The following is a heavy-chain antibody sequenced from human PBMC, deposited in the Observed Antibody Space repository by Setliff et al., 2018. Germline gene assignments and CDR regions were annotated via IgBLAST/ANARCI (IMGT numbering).Heavy chain of an antibody. Sequence: ASVKVSCKASGYTFTGYYIHWVRQAPGQGLEYMGWINSNIGGTNDAPKFQGRVTXTRDTSISTVYMEVSRLRSDDTAVYFCARDGDILTTYYIYYYYMDVWGKGTTVTVSS. CDR2: INSNIGGT. CDR3: ARDGDILTTYYIYYYYMDV. J-gene: IGHJ6*03. D-gene: IGHD3-9*01. CDR1: GYTFTGYY. V-gene: IGHV1-2*02.